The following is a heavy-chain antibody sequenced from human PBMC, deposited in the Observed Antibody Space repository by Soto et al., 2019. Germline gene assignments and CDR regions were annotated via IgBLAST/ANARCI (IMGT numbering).Heavy chain of an antibody. V-gene: IGHV3-9*01. J-gene: IGHJ4*02. D-gene: IGHD3-16*02. CDR1: GFTFDDYA. Sequence: EVQLVESGGGLVQPGRSLRLSCAASGFTFDDYAMHWVRQAPGKGLGWVSGISWNSGSIGYADSVKGRFTISRDNAKNSLYLQMNSLRAEDTDLYYCAKDMSAVISRGTFDYWGQGTLVTVSS. CDR2: ISWNSGSI. CDR3: AKDMSAVISRGTFDY.